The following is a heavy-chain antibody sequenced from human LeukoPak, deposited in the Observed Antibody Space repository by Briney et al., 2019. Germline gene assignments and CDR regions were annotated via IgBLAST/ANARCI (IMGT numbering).Heavy chain of an antibody. D-gene: IGHD5-24*01. V-gene: IGHV3-30-3*01. Sequence: GRSLRLSCAASGFTFSSYAMHWVRQAPGKGLEWVAVISYDGSNKYYADSVEGRFTLSRDNSKNTLYLQMNSLRAEDTAVYYCARVERWLQRAYYYGMDVWGQGTTVTVSS. J-gene: IGHJ6*02. CDR2: ISYDGSNK. CDR1: GFTFSSYA. CDR3: ARVERWLQRAYYYGMDV.